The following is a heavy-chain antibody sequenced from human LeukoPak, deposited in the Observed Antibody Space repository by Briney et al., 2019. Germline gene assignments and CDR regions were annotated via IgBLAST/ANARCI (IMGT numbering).Heavy chain of an antibody. CDR2: INVDGSGA. V-gene: IGHV3-74*01. J-gene: IGHJ4*02. Sequence: GGSPRLSCAASGFTFSTYWMHWVRQAPGKGLVWVSHINVDGSGATYADSVKGRFTISRDNAKNTLYLHMNSLGAEDTAVYYCARDPWGYRAGVMDLWGQGTLLTVSS. CDR1: GFTFSTYW. CDR3: ARDPWGYRAGVMDL. D-gene: IGHD5-18*01.